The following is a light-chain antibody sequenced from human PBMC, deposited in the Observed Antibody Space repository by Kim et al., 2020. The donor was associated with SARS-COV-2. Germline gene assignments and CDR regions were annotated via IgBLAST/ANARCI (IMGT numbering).Light chain of an antibody. J-gene: IGLJ2*01. CDR1: SLRSYY. CDR2: GRN. Sequence: SSELTQDPAVSVALGQTVRITCQGDSLRSYYAGWYQQKPGQAPVVVIYGRNNRPSGIPDRFSGSNSGNTASLTITGAQAEDEADYYCNSRDSSGNLVVFGGGTKVTVL. CDR3: NSRDSSGNLVV. V-gene: IGLV3-19*01.